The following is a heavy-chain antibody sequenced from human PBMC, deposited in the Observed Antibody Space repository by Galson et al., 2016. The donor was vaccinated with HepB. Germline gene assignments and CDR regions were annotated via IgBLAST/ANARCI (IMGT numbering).Heavy chain of an antibody. CDR2: IYHNGNT. V-gene: IGHV4-38-2*02. J-gene: IGHJ4*02. Sequence: SETLSLTCAVSGYSIRSGFYWGWIRQPPGKGLEWIGSIYHNGNTYYNPSLKSRVTISVDTSKNQFSLKLTSVTAADTAVYYCARDERGILLLLDYWGQGNLVTVSS. CDR1: GYSIRSGFY. CDR3: ARDERGILLLLDY. D-gene: IGHD2-15*01.